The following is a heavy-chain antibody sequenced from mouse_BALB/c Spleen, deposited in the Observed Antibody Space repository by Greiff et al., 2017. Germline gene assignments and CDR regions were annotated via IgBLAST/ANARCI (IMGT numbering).Heavy chain of an antibody. CDR1: GFAFSSYD. Sequence: DVKLVESGGGLVKPGGSLKLSCAASGFAFSSYDMSWVRQTPEKRLEWVAYISSGGGSTYYPDTVKGRFTISRDNAKNTLYLQMSSLKSEDTAMYYCARQGAYYGNYYAMDYWGQGTSVTVSS. CDR3: ARQGAYYGNYYAMDY. D-gene: IGHD2-10*01. CDR2: ISSGGGST. V-gene: IGHV5-12-1*01. J-gene: IGHJ4*01.